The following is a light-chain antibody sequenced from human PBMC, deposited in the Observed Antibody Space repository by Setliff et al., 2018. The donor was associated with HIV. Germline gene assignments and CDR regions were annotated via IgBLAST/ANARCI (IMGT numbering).Light chain of an antibody. Sequence: QSVLAQPASVSGSPGQSITISCTGTSNDVGRYDLDSWYQQHPARAPKLIIYQATRRPSGVSNRFSGSKSGDVASLTISGLQAEDEADYYCCSNTGSNTFVFGTGTKVTVL. J-gene: IGLJ1*01. CDR1: SNDVGRYDL. CDR2: QAT. V-gene: IGLV2-23*01. CDR3: CSNTGSNTFV.